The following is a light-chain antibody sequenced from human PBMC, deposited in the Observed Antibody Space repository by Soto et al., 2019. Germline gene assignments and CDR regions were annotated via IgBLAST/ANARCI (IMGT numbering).Light chain of an antibody. CDR3: QNYNSAPRT. J-gene: IGKJ1*01. V-gene: IGKV1-27*01. CDR2: AAS. CDR1: QGISNY. Sequence: DIQMTQSPSSLSASVGDRVTITCRASQGISNYLAWYQQMPGTVPKLLIYAASTLRSGVPSRFSGSGSGTDFTLTINSLQPEDVATYYCQNYNSAPRTFGQGTKVDIK.